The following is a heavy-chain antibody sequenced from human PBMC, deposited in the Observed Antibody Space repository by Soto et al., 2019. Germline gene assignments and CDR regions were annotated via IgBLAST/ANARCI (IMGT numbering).Heavy chain of an antibody. CDR1: GFTFSSCW. J-gene: IGHJ4*02. CDR3: ASLYSSAWARDY. V-gene: IGHV3-74*01. D-gene: IGHD6-19*01. Sequence: GGSLRLSCAASGFTFSSCWMHWVRQAPGKGLVWVSRISSDGSSTNYADSVKGRFTISRDNAKNTLYLQMNNLRAEDTAVYYCASLYSSAWARDYWGQGTLVTVS. CDR2: ISSDGSST.